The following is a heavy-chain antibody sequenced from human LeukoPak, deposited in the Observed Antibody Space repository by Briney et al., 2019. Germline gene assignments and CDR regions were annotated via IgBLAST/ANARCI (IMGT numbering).Heavy chain of an antibody. V-gene: IGHV3-48*03. Sequence: PGGSLRLSCAASGFTFSSYEMNRVRQAPGKGLQWVSYISGSGSTIWYADSVKGRFTISRDNAKNSLYLQMNSLRAEDTAVYYCARENWFDSWGQGTLVTVSS. CDR3: ARENWFDS. CDR1: GFTFSSYE. J-gene: IGHJ5*01. CDR2: ISGSGSTI.